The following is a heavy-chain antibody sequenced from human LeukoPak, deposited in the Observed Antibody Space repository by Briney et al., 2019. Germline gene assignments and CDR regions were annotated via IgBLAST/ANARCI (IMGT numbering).Heavy chain of an antibody. CDR1: GGSIRSTNW. Sequence: PSETLALTCGVSGGSIRSTNWLSWVRHPPGQGLEWIGEISLSGLTNYNPFLKSRVTMSLDKSKTHLALNLTSVPAADTAVYYCSRESGAFSPFGYWGQGTLVTVSS. CDR3: SRESGAFSPFGY. J-gene: IGHJ4*02. D-gene: IGHD1-26*01. CDR2: ISLSGLT. V-gene: IGHV4-4*02.